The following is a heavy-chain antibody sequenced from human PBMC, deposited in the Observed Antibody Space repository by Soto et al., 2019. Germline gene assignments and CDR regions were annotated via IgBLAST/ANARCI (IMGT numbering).Heavy chain of an antibody. CDR3: ARGDRGAFDI. J-gene: IGHJ3*02. Sequence: EVQLVESGGGLVQPGESLRLSCAASGLTFSYYWMHWVRQAPGKGLVWVSRIHSDGSSTTYADSVKGRFTISRDNARNTMYLQMNSLRVEDTAVYYCARGDRGAFDIWGQGTVVTVSS. CDR1: GLTFSYYW. CDR2: IHSDGSST. V-gene: IGHV3-74*01. D-gene: IGHD1-26*01.